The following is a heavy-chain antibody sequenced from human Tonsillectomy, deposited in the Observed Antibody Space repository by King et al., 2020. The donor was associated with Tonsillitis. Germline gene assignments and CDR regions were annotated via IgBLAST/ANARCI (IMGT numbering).Heavy chain of an antibody. CDR3: ARDRQGLAELSETYYFDY. V-gene: IGHV3-21*01. Sequence: QLVQSGGGQVKPGGSLRLSCAASGFTFSSYSMNWVRQAPGKGLEWDSYISSSSSSIYYADSVKGRFTISRDNAQKSLYLQMNSLRAEDTAVYYCARDRQGLAELSETYYFDYWGQGTLVTVSS. CDR2: ISSSSSSI. D-gene: IGHD3-16*02. CDR1: GFTFSSYS. J-gene: IGHJ4*02.